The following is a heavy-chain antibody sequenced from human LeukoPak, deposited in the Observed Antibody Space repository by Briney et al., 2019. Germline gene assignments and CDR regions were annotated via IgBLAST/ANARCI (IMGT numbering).Heavy chain of an antibody. Sequence: GGSLRLSCAASGFTFSSYAMSWVRQAPGKGLEWVSAISGSGGSTYYADSVKGRFTISRDNSKNTLYLQMNSLRAEDTAVYYCAKGPRTNIVVLVAASDSRPWYFDLWGRGTLVTVSS. V-gene: IGHV3-23*01. CDR3: AKGPRTNIVVLVAASDSRPWYFDL. J-gene: IGHJ2*01. CDR1: GFTFSSYA. CDR2: ISGSGGST. D-gene: IGHD2-15*01.